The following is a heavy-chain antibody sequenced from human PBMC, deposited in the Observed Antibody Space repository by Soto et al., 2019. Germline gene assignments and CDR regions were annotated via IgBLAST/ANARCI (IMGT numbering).Heavy chain of an antibody. D-gene: IGHD2-15*01. Sequence: EVQLLESGGGLVQPGGSLRLSCAASGFTFGNYAMIWVRQAPGKGLEWVSTISGGGDGTYYADSVRGRFTSSRDNSRNTVYLQMDSLSAEDTAVYYCAKKGLGSLATYCSTGDCHYAFDIWGQGTMVTVSS. CDR1: GFTFGNYA. CDR2: ISGGGDGT. CDR3: AKKGLGSLATYCSTGDCHYAFDI. J-gene: IGHJ3*02. V-gene: IGHV3-23*01.